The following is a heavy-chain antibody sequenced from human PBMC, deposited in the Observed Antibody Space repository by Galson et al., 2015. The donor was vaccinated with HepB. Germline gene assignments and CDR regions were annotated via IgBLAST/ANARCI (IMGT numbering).Heavy chain of an antibody. V-gene: IGHV1-2*04. D-gene: IGHD6-13*01. CDR1: GYTFTGYY. CDR3: ARAKDSSSFGSFPYYFDY. J-gene: IGHJ4*02. CDR2: INPNSGGT. Sequence: SVKVSCKASGYTFTGYYMHWVRQAPGQGLEWMGWINPNSGGTNYAQKFQGWVTMTRDTSISTAYMELSRLRSDDTAVYYCARAKDSSSFGSFPYYFDYWGQGTLVTVSS.